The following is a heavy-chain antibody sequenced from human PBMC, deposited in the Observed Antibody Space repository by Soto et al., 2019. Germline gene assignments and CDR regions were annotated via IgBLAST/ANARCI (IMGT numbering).Heavy chain of an antibody. J-gene: IGHJ4*02. CDR2: INQGGSAK. Sequence: GGSLRLSCAASTFTCSNHWMSWVRQAPGKGLEWVANINQGGSAKYYLDSVKGRFTISRDNAKNSLDLQMNSLRAEDTAVYYCARIYCSTTSCYIDYWGQGTLVTVSS. D-gene: IGHD2-2*02. V-gene: IGHV3-7*01. CDR1: TFTCSNHW. CDR3: ARIYCSTTSCYIDY.